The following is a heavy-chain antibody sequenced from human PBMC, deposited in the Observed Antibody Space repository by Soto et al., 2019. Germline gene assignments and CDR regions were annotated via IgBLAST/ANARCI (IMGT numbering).Heavy chain of an antibody. Sequence: ASVKVSCKASGYTFTSYDINWVRQATGQGLEWMGWMNPNSGNTGYAQKFQGRVTMTRNTSISTSYMELSSLRSEDTAVYYCARDTWKYGVTGHYGMDVWGQGTTVTVSS. V-gene: IGHV1-8*01. CDR1: GYTFTSYD. CDR3: ARDTWKYGVTGHYGMDV. J-gene: IGHJ6*02. D-gene: IGHD1-7*01. CDR2: MNPNSGNT.